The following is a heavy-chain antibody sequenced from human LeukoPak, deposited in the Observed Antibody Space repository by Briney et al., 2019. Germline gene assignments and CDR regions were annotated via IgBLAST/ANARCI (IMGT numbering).Heavy chain of an antibody. D-gene: IGHD1-26*01. Sequence: SVKVSCMASGGTFSGYAISWVRQAPGQGLEWMGRIIPIFGIANYAQKFQGRVTITADKSTSTAYMELSSLRSEDTAVYYCARATVGATAFDYWGQGTLVTVSS. CDR3: ARATVGATAFDY. J-gene: IGHJ4*02. CDR1: GGTFSGYA. CDR2: IIPIFGIA. V-gene: IGHV1-69*04.